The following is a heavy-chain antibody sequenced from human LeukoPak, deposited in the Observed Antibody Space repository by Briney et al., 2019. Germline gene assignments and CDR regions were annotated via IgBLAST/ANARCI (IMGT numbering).Heavy chain of an antibody. Sequence: PSETLSLTCTVSGGSISSYYWSWIRQPPGKGLEWIGYIYYSGSTNYNPSLKSRVTISVDTSKNQFSLTLSSVTAADTAVYYCAARLAVAGPSDAFDIWGQGTMVTVSS. CDR2: IYYSGST. J-gene: IGHJ3*02. D-gene: IGHD6-19*01. CDR1: GGSISSYY. CDR3: AARLAVAGPSDAFDI. V-gene: IGHV4-59*01.